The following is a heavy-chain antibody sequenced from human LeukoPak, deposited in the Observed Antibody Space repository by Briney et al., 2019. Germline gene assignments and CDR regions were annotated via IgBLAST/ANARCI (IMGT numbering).Heavy chain of an antibody. CDR1: GGTFSSYA. D-gene: IGHD3-22*01. J-gene: IGHJ6*03. CDR2: IIPIFGTA. V-gene: IGHV1-69*05. Sequence: ASVKVSCKASGGTFSSYAISWVRQAPGQGLEWMGRIIPIFGTANYAQKFQGRVTITTDESTSTAYMELSSLRSEDTAVYYCARDSPEGYYDSKPYYYYYYYMDVWGKGTTVTVSS. CDR3: ARDSPEGYYDSKPYYYYYYYMDV.